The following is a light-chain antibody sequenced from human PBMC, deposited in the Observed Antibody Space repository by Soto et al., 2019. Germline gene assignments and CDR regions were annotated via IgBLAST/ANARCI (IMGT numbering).Light chain of an antibody. V-gene: IGKV3-20*01. CDR2: GAS. CDR1: QSVSSNY. CDR3: QQYGSSPRVT. Sequence: EIVLTQSPGTLSLSPGERATLSCRASQSVSSNYLAWYQQKPGQAPRLLIYGASSRATGIPDRFSGSGSGTDFTLTISRLEPEDFAVYYCQQYGSSPRVTFGGGTNVEIK. J-gene: IGKJ4*01.